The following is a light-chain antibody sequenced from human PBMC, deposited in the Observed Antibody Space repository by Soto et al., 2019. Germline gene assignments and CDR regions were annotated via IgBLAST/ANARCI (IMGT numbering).Light chain of an antibody. Sequence: DIPMTQSPSSLSASVGDRVTITCRASQSIDDYLNWYQQKPRKAPKLLIYAASNLQSGVPSRFSSSGSRTDFTLTISSLQPEDVATYSWQQSYSTPRTFGGGTKLEIK. CDR2: AAS. V-gene: IGKV1-39*01. J-gene: IGKJ4*01. CDR1: QSIDDY. CDR3: QQSYSTPRT.